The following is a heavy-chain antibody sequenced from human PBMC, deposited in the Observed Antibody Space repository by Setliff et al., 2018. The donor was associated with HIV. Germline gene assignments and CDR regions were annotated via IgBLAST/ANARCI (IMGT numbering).Heavy chain of an antibody. CDR2: IGAYNGDT. CDR3: SRDRSATWTPTTY. V-gene: IGHV1-18*04. J-gene: IGHJ4*02. CDR1: GGTFRSHE. Sequence: ASVKVSCKASGGTFRSHEISWVRQAPGQGLEWMGWIGAYNGDTKYAQKFQDRVTMTIDTSASTAYMELRSLTSDDTAMYYCSRDRSATWTPTTYWGQGTLVTVSS. D-gene: IGHD6-25*01.